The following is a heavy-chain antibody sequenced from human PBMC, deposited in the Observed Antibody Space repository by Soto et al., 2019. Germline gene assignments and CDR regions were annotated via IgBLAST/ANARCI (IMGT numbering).Heavy chain of an antibody. D-gene: IGHD6-13*01. CDR1: GFTFSRYH. Sequence: EVQLVESGGGLVKPGGSLRLSCVASGFTFSRYHMNWVRQAPVKGLEWGLSLSSAGNSRYYADSVKGRFTISRDIASKSLYLQINRPRDEDTAVYYCTRSEILAAGTGPCDYWGQGTLVTVSS. V-gene: IGHV3-21*01. J-gene: IGHJ4*02. CDR3: TRSEILAAGTGPCDY. CDR2: LSSAGNSR.